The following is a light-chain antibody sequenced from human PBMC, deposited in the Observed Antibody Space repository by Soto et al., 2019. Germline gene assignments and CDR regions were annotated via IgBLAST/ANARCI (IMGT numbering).Light chain of an antibody. J-gene: IGLJ3*02. CDR3: AAWDDSLSGPNWV. CDR2: RNN. V-gene: IGLV1-47*01. CDR1: SSNIGSNY. Sequence: QSVLTQPPSASGTPGQRVTISCSGSSSNIGSNYVYWYQQLPGTAPKLLIYRNNQRPSGVPDRVSGSKSGTSASLAISGLRSEDEADYYCAAWDDSLSGPNWVFGGGTKVTVL.